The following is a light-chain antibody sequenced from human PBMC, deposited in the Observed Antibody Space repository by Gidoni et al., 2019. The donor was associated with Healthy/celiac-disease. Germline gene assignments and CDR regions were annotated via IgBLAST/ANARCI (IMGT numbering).Light chain of an antibody. CDR2: GAS. Sequence: DIVLTPSPGTLSLSPGERATLSCRASQSVSSSYLAWYQQKPGQAPRLLIYGASSRAPGIPDRFSGSGSGTDFTLTISRLEAEDFAVYYCQQYGSSPRTFGQGTKVEIK. J-gene: IGKJ1*01. V-gene: IGKV3-20*01. CDR3: QQYGSSPRT. CDR1: QSVSSSY.